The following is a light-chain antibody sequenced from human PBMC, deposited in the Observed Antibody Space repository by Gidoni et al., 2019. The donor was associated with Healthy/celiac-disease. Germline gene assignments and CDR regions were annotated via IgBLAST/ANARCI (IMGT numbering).Light chain of an antibody. Sequence: EIVLTQSPATLSLSPGARATLSCRASQSVSSYVAWYQQKPGQAPRLLIYDASNRATGIPARFSGSGSGTDFTLTISSLEPEDFAVYYCQQRSNWPRTFXXXTKVEIK. CDR1: QSVSSY. J-gene: IGKJ1*01. CDR3: QQRSNWPRT. V-gene: IGKV3-11*01. CDR2: DAS.